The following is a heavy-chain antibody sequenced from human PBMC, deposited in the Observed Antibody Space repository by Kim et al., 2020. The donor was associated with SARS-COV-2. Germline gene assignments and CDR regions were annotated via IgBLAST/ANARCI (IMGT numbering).Heavy chain of an antibody. CDR3: ARGPLLTDALWRGSWYFDL. D-gene: IGHD1-20*01. CDR1: GYTFTSYA. V-gene: IGHV7-4-1*02. Sequence: ASVKVSCKASGYTFTSYAMNWVRQAPGQGLEWMGWINTNTGNPTYAQGFTGRFVFSLDTSVSTAYLQISSLKAEDTAVYYCARGPLLTDALWRGSWYFDLWGRGTLVTVSS. J-gene: IGHJ2*01. CDR2: INTNTGNP.